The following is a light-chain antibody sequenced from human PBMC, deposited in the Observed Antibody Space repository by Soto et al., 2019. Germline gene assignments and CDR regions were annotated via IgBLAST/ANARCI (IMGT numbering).Light chain of an antibody. CDR3: QHYVNLPLT. V-gene: IGKV1-33*01. J-gene: IGKJ5*01. CDR2: DAS. Sequence: DIQMTQSPSSLSAPVGDRVTITCQASQDISNYLNWYQQKPGKAPKLLIYDASNLETGVPSRFSGSGSGTDFTFTISSLQPEDVATYYCQHYVNLPLTFGQGTRLEIK. CDR1: QDISNY.